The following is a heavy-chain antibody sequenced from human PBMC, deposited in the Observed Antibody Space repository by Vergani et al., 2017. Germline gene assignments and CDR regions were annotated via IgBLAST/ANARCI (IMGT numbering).Heavy chain of an antibody. V-gene: IGHV3-23*01. J-gene: IGHJ4*02. Sequence: EVQLLESGGSLKQPGGSVRLSCAVSGFTFSTYATHWVRQAPGKGLEWVSALTGGGGSTYYADSFKGRFIISRDNSRDTLYLQMNSLRPEDTATYYCVKDAVSYENFFDSWGQGTLVTVSS. CDR2: LTGGGGST. D-gene: IGHD1-26*01. CDR1: GFTFSTYA. CDR3: VKDAVSYENFFDS.